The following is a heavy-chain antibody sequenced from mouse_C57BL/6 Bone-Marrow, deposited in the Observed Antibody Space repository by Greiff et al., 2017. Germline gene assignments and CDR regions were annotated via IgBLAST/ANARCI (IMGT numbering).Heavy chain of an antibody. D-gene: IGHD2-3*01. CDR3: TAGDDWVAY. Sequence: VQLQQSGAELVRPGASVKLSCTASGFTFNDDCMHWVKQRPEHGLEWIGWIDPENGDTEYDSKFPGKATMTADTSSNTAYLQLSSLTAEDSAVYDCTAGDDWVAYWGQGTLVTVSA. CDR2: IDPENGDT. CDR1: GFTFNDDC. J-gene: IGHJ3*01. V-gene: IGHV14-4*01.